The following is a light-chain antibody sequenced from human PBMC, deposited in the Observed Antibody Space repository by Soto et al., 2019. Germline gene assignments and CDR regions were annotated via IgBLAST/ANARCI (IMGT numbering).Light chain of an antibody. Sequence: QSVLTQPASVSGSPGQAITVSCSGTSSDIGAHNFVSWYQQHPGKAPKLIIYEVINRPSGVSDRFSGSKSGNTASLTISGLQSEDEADYYCNSYTTSNTFVFGSGIKVTVL. CDR2: EVI. J-gene: IGLJ1*01. V-gene: IGLV2-14*03. CDR1: SSDIGAHNF. CDR3: NSYTTSNTFV.